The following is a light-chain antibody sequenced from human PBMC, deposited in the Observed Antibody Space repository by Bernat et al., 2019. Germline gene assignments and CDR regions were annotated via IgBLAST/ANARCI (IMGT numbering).Light chain of an antibody. CDR2: EVS. V-gene: IGLV1-44*01. Sequence: QSVLTQPPSASGTPGQRVTISCSGSSSNIGSNTVTWYQQLPGTAPKLMISEVSRRPSGVSHRFSGSKSGNTASLTISGLQAEDEADYYCSSYTTGNSFWVFGGGTKLTVL. J-gene: IGLJ3*02. CDR1: SSNIGSNT. CDR3: SSYTTGNSFWV.